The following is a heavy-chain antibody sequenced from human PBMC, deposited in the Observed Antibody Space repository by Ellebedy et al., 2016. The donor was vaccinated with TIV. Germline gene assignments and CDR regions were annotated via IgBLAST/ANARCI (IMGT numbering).Heavy chain of an antibody. V-gene: IGHV1-18*01. D-gene: IGHD2-21*01. Sequence: ASVKVSCKASGGTFNNYAINWVRQAPGQGLEWVGWISVYNGVTKYAQKLKGRVTMTTDTSTNTAYMELRSLRSDDTAIYYCARDMVQGVVARYLWFDIWGQGTLVTVSS. CDR1: GGTFNNYA. CDR2: ISVYNGVT. J-gene: IGHJ3*02. CDR3: ARDMVQGVVARYLWFDI.